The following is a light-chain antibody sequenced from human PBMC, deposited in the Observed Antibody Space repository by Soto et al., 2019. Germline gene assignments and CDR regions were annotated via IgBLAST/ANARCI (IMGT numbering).Light chain of an antibody. CDR3: YSYTSSSTNV. CDR1: SSDIGGYNF. Sequence: QSALTQPASVSGSPGQSITISCTGTSSDIGGYNFVSWYQHHPGKAPKLMIFAVSNRPSGVSNRFSGSESGNTASLTISGLQPEDEADYFCYSYTSSSTNVFGSGTKLTVL. J-gene: IGLJ1*01. V-gene: IGLV2-14*01. CDR2: AVS.